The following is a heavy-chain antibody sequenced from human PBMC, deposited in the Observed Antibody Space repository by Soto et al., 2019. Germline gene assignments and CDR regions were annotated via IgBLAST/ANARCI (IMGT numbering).Heavy chain of an antibody. D-gene: IGHD3-9*01. CDR3: ASFDLNTDY. Sequence: QVQLVESGGGVVQPGRSLRLSCADSGFTFSSYGMHWVRQAPGKGLEWVAVISYDGSNKYYADSVKGRFTISRDNSKNTLYLHMNSLRAEDTAVYYCASFDLNTDYWGQGTLVTVSS. CDR1: GFTFSSYG. V-gene: IGHV3-30*03. J-gene: IGHJ4*02. CDR2: ISYDGSNK.